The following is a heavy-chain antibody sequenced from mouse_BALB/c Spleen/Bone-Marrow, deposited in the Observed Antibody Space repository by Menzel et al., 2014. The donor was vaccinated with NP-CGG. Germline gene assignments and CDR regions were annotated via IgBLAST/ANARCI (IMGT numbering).Heavy chain of an antibody. J-gene: IGHJ3*01. CDR3: ANYYYGSSLFAY. V-gene: IGHV14-3*02. Sequence: EVQRVESGAELVKPGASVKLSCTASGFNIKDTYMHWVKQRPEQGLEWIGRIDPANGNTKYDPKFQGKATTTADTSSNTAYLQLSSLTSEDTAVYYCANYYYGSSLFAYWGQGTLVTVSA. CDR1: GFNIKDTY. D-gene: IGHD1-1*01. CDR2: IDPANGNT.